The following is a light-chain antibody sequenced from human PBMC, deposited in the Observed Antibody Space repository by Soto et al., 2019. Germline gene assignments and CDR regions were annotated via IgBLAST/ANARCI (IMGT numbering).Light chain of an antibody. J-gene: IGLJ3*02. CDR2: GNS. CDR3: QSYDSSLSAWV. Sequence: QSVLTQPPSVSGAPGQRVTISCTGSISNIGAGYDVHWYQQLPGPAPKLLSYGNSNRPSGVPDRFSGSKSGTSASLAITGLQAEDEADYYCQSYDSSLSAWVFGGGTQLTVL. V-gene: IGLV1-40*01. CDR1: ISNIGAGYD.